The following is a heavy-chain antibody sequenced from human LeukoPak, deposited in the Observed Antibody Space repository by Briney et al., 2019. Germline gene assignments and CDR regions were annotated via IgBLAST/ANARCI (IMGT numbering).Heavy chain of an antibody. J-gene: IGHJ6*03. CDR3: ARDYLLSDIVVVPAAMRYYYYYMDV. D-gene: IGHD2-2*01. V-gene: IGHV1-46*01. CDR1: GYTFTSYY. CDR2: INPSGGST. Sequence: ASVKVSCKASGYTFTSYYMHWVRQAPGQGLEWMGIINPSGGSTSYAQKFQGRVTMTRDTSTSTVYMELSSLRSEDTALYYCARDYLLSDIVVVPAAMRYYYYYMDVWGKGNTVTVSS.